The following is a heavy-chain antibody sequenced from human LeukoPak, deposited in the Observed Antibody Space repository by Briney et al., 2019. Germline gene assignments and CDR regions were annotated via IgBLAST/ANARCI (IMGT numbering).Heavy chain of an antibody. CDR1: GFTFSSYA. CDR2: ISGSGGST. D-gene: IGHD5-18*01. J-gene: IGHJ4*02. CDR3: ARRIQLWSRPFDY. Sequence: PGGSLRLSCAASGFTFSSYAMSWVRQAPGKGLEWVSAISGSGGSTYYADSVKGRFTISRDNSKNTLYLQMNSLRAEGTAVYYCARRIQLWSRPFDYWGQGTLATVSS. V-gene: IGHV3-23*01.